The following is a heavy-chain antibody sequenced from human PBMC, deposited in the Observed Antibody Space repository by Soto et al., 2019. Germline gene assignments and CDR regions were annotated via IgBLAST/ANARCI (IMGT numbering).Heavy chain of an antibody. CDR1: GGTFSSYP. CDR3: ARRDSHGFFRYFDN. CDR2: TNGNLGTG. D-gene: IGHD3-10*01. Sequence: QVQLVQSGAEVKRPGSSVKVSCKASGGTFSSYPISWVRQAPGHGLEWMGGTNGNLGTGNYAQKFRGRLTITTDISTTTAYMELRSLTSEDTAVYYCARRDSHGFFRYFDNWGQGTLVTVSS. V-gene: IGHV1-69*06. J-gene: IGHJ4*02.